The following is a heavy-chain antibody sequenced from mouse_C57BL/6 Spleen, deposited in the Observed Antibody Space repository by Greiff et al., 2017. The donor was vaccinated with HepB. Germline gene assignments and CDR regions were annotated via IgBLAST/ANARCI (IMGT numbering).Heavy chain of an antibody. J-gene: IGHJ3*01. D-gene: IGHD2-4*01. CDR3: ARVYYDYDPPFAY. V-gene: IGHV14-2*01. Sequence: VQLQQSGAELVKPGASVKLSCTASGFNIKDYYMHWVKQRTEQGLEWIGRIDPEDGETKSAPKFQGKATITADTSSNTAYLQLSSLTSEDTAFYYCARVYYDYDPPFAYWGQGTLVTVSA. CDR1: GFNIKDYY. CDR2: IDPEDGET.